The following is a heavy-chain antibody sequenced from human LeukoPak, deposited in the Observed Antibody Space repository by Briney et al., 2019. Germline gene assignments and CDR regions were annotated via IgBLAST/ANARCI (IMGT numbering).Heavy chain of an antibody. CDR2: MNPAGSA. J-gene: IGHJ3*02. V-gene: IGHV4-34*01. D-gene: IGHD6-6*01. CDR3: ARGLYSSSSITAFDI. Sequence: SETLSLTCGVSGGSLSGYYWSWIRQSPRKGLEWIGEMNPAGSARYNPSFKSRLTTLIDTSKMEFSLKLSSVTAADTAVYYCARGLYSSSSITAFDIWGQGTMVTVSS. CDR1: GGSLSGYY.